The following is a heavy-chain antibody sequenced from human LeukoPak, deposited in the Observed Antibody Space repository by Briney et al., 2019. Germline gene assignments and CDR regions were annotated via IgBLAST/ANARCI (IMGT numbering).Heavy chain of an antibody. CDR3: ARDLEGPFDY. V-gene: IGHV3-66*02. CDR2: IDSGGST. J-gene: IGHJ4*02. Sequence: RGSLRLSCAASGFTVSSNYMSWVRQAPGKGLEWVSVIDSGGSTYYADSVKGRFTISRDNPKITLYLQMNRLRAEDTAVYYCARDLEGPFDYWGQGTLVTVSS. CDR1: GFTVSSNY.